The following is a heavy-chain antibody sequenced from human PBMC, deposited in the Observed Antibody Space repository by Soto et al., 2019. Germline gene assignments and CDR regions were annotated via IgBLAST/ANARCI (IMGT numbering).Heavy chain of an antibody. CDR1: GFTFSSYW. Sequence: GGSLRLSCAASGFTFSSYWMSWVRQAPGKGLEWVANIKQDGSEKYYVDSVKGRFTISRDNAKNSLYLQMNSLRAEDTAVYYCARDDVSYGLQTNWFDPWGQGTLVTVSS. D-gene: IGHD4-17*01. V-gene: IGHV3-7*03. CDR2: IKQDGSEK. J-gene: IGHJ5*02. CDR3: ARDDVSYGLQTNWFDP.